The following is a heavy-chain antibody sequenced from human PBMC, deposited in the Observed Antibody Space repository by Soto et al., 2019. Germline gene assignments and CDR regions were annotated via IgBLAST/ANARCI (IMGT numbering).Heavy chain of an antibody. CDR3: AKDRFGSGGSCYTDY. D-gene: IGHD2-15*01. V-gene: IGHV3-23*01. CDR1: GFTFSSYA. Sequence: EVQLLESGGGLAQPGGSLRLSCAASGFTFSSYAMSWVRQAPGKGLEWVSSISGSDGSTYYADSVKGRFTISRDNSKNALYLQISSVSAEDTAVYYCAKDRFGSGGSCYTDYWGQGTLVTFAS. CDR2: ISGSDGST. J-gene: IGHJ4*02.